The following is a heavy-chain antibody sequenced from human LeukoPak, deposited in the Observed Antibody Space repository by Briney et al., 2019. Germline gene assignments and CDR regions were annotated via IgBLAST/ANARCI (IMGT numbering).Heavy chain of an antibody. V-gene: IGHV4-34*01. Sequence: PSETLSLTCAVYGGSFSGYYWSWIRQPPGKGLEWIGEINHSGSTNYNPSLKSRVTISVDTSKNQFSLKLSSVTAADTAVYYCARRGVVVVAATREYYYGMDVWGQGTTVTISS. CDR1: GGSFSGYY. CDR2: INHSGST. D-gene: IGHD2-15*01. CDR3: ARRGVVVVAATREYYYGMDV. J-gene: IGHJ6*02.